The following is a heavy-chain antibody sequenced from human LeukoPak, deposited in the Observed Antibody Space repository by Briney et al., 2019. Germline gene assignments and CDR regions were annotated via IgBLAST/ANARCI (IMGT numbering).Heavy chain of an antibody. Sequence: GGSLRLSCAASGFTFSSYAMSWVRQAPGKGLEWVSAISGSGGGTYYADSVKGRFTISRDNSKNTLYLQMNSLRPEDTAVYYCAKDARLYGDSERGDYWGQGTLVTVSS. CDR3: AKDARLYGDSERGDY. D-gene: IGHD4-17*01. V-gene: IGHV3-23*01. CDR1: GFTFSSYA. CDR2: ISGSGGGT. J-gene: IGHJ4*02.